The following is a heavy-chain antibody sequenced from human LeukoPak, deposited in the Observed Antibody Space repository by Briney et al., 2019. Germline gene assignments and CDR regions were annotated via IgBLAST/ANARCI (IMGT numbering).Heavy chain of an antibody. D-gene: IGHD4-23*01. CDR3: ARLEVVTGDWDFDY. CDR1: GYIFTSYW. J-gene: IGHJ4*02. CDR2: IYPGDSDT. Sequence: KAGESLKISCKGSGYIFTSYWIGWVRQMPGKGLEWMGIIYPGDSDTTYSPSFQGQVTISADKSISTAYLQWSSLKVSDTAMYYCARLEVVTGDWDFDYWGQGTLVTVSS. V-gene: IGHV5-51*01.